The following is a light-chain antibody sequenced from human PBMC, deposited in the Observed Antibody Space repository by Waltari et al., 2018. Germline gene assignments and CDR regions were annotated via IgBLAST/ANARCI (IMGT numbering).Light chain of an antibody. CDR2: GAS. V-gene: IGKV1-16*01. CDR3: QQYTDYPYA. Sequence: DIQMTQSPSSLSASVGDTVTFTCRASEAITNYLAWFQQKPGKAPTSLIFGASSLQSGVPSRFSGGGSERDFTLTISNLQPEDAATYYCQQYTDYPYAFGQGTKLQIK. CDR1: EAITNY. J-gene: IGKJ2*01.